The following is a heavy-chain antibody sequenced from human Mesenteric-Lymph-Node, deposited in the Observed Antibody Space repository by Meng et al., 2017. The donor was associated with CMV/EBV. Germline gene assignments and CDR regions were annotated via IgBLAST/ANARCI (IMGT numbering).Heavy chain of an antibody. CDR2: IIPMFGTT. CDR1: GGTFSSYA. V-gene: IGHV1-69*05. Sequence: SVKVSCKASGGTFSSYAFSWVRQVPGQGLEWMAGIIPMFGTTNYAQRFQGRVTITTDESTSTAYMELSSLRSEETAVYYCARHSNYYYYGMDVWGQGTTVTVSS. D-gene: IGHD4-11*01. J-gene: IGHJ6*02. CDR3: ARHSNYYYYGMDV.